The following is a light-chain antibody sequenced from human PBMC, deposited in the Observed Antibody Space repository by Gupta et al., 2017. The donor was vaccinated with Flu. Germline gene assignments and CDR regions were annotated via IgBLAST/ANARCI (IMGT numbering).Light chain of an antibody. CDR3: AAWDDSLNGEV. J-gene: IGLJ1*01. V-gene: IGLV1-44*01. Sequence: QSVLTQPPSASGTPGQRVTISCSGSSSNIGSNTVNWYQQLPGTAPKLLSYSNNQRPSGVTDRVSGYKSGTSAYRVIRGLQSEDEADYYCAAWDDSLNGEVFGTGTKVTVL. CDR1: SSNIGSNT. CDR2: SNN.